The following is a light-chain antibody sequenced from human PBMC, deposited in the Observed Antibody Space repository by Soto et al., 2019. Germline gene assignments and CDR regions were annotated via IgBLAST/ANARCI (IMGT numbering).Light chain of an antibody. V-gene: IGKV3-11*01. CDR1: QRVTSY. CDR3: QQRSNWMIT. Sequence: EIVLTQYPATLSLSPGERATPSCRASQRVTSYLNWYQQQPGQAPRLLIHDTSNRATGIPARFSGSGSGTDFTLTISSLEPEDFAVYYCQQRSNWMITFGQGTRVEIK. J-gene: IGKJ5*01. CDR2: DTS.